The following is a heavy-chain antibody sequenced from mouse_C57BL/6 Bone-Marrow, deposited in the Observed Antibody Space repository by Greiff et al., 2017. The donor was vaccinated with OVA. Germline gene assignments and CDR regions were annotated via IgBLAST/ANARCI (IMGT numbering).Heavy chain of an antibody. CDR3: ANYYGSSYGFAY. V-gene: IGHV2-2*01. J-gene: IGHJ3*01. CDR2: IWSGGST. D-gene: IGHD1-1*01. Sequence: VKLVESGPGLVQPSQSLSITCTVSGFSLTSYGVHWVRQSPGKGLEWLGVIWSGGSTDYNAVFISRLSISKDNSKSQVFFKMNSLQADDTAIYYCANYYGSSYGFAYWGQGTLVTVSA. CDR1: GFSLTSYG.